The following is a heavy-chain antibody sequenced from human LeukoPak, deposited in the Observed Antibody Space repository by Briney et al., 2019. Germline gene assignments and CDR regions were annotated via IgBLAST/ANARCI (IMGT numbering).Heavy chain of an antibody. CDR3: ARALSFWSGYGH. CDR1: GYTFTSYD. V-gene: IGHV1-8*01. CDR2: MNPNSGNT. Sequence: ASVKVSCKASGYTFTSYDINWVRQATGQGLEWMGWMNPNSGNTGYAQKFQGRVTMTRNTSISTAYMELSSLRSEDTAVYYCARALSFWSGYGHWGQGTLVTVSS. D-gene: IGHD3-3*01. J-gene: IGHJ4*02.